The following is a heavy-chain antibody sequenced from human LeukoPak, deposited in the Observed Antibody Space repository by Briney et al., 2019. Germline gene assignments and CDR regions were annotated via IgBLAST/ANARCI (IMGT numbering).Heavy chain of an antibody. CDR3: AKDKGREGDY. V-gene: IGHV3-30*18. CDR1: GFPFSNYG. J-gene: IGHJ4*02. Sequence: GGSLRLSCAASGFPFSNYGMHWVRQAPGKGLEWVAVISSNGIDKYYADSVKGRFTISRDNSKNTLYLQVSSLRAEDTAVYYCAKDKGREGDYWGQGNLVTVSS. CDR2: ISSNGIDK.